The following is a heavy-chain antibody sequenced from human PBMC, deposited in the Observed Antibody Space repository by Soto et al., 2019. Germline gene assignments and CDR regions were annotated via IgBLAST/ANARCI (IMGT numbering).Heavy chain of an antibody. Sequence: PGGSLRLSFAASGFTFNNYWMHWIREVPWKGLKRVSRLNSDARHTDYADSVKGRFTISRDNAQNTLHMDMNSQRAEDTAVHDCVRDGQRITTSCYENCFDSFCQGTLVAFDS. CDR3: VRDGQRITTSCYENCFDS. CDR2: LNSDARHT. J-gene: IGHJ5*01. D-gene: IGHD2-2*01. V-gene: IGHV3-74*01. CDR1: GFTFNNYW.